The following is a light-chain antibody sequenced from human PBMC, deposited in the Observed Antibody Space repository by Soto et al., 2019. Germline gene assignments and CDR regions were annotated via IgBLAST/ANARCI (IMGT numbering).Light chain of an antibody. V-gene: IGKV1-12*01. J-gene: IGKJ1*01. CDR2: AAS. CDR3: QQSYSTLGT. CDR1: QDIITW. Sequence: DIQLTQSPSSVTASVGDRVTITCRASQDIITWLAWYQQKPGRAPKLLIYAASTLQSGVPSRFSGSGSGTDFTLTISSLQPDDFATYYCQQSYSTLGTFGQGTKVDIK.